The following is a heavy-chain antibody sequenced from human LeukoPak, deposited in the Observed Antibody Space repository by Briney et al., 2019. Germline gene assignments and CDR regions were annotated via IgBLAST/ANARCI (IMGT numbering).Heavy chain of an antibody. J-gene: IGHJ3*02. CDR2: IYYSGST. CDR3: ASSFYDSSGLDAFDI. Sequence: SETLSLTCTVSGGSISSSSYYWGWIRQPPGKGLGWIGSIYYSGSTYYNPSLKSRVTISVDTAKNQISLKLSSVTAADTAVYYCASSFYDSSGLDAFDIWGQGTMVTVSS. V-gene: IGHV4-39*01. D-gene: IGHD3-22*01. CDR1: GGSISSSSYY.